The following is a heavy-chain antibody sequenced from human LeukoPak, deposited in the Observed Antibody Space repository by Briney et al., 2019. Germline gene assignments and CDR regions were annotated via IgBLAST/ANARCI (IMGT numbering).Heavy chain of an antibody. CDR3: AREARRSYGMDV. CDR1: GFTFSSYS. J-gene: IGHJ6*04. V-gene: IGHV3-21*01. CDR2: ISSSSSYI. Sequence: PGGSLRLSCAAPGFTFSSYSMNWVRQAPGKGLEWVSSISSSSSYIYYADSVKGRFTISRDNAKNSLYLQMNSLGAEDTAVYYCAREARRSYGMDVWGKGTTVTVSS.